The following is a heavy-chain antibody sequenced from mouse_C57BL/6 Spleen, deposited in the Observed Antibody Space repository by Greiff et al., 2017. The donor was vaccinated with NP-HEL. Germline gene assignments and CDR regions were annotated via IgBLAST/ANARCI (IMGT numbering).Heavy chain of an antibody. D-gene: IGHD2-4*01. Sequence: EVKLVESGPELVKPGASVKMSCKASGYTFTDYNMHWVKQSHGKSLEWIGYINPNNGGTSYNQKFKGKATLTVNQSSSTAYMELRSLTSEDSAVYYCARRAGYDYDGGGLDYWGQGTTLTVSS. J-gene: IGHJ2*01. V-gene: IGHV1-22*01. CDR1: GYTFTDYN. CDR3: ARRAGYDYDGGGLDY. CDR2: INPNNGGT.